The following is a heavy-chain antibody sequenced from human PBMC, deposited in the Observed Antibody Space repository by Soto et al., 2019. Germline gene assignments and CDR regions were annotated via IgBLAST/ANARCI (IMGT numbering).Heavy chain of an antibody. J-gene: IGHJ4*02. CDR1: GFTFSSHA. Sequence: EVQLLESGGGLVQPGGSLRLSCAVSGFTFSSHAMSWVLQAPGKGLECVSSITGSGDSTYYADSVKGRFTISRDKSKSTLYLQMNSLRAEDTAVYYCAKDLQFSGWLIAQTFDYGSQGTQVTVSS. V-gene: IGHV3-23*01. D-gene: IGHD6-19*01. CDR2: ITGSGDST. CDR3: AKDLQFSGWLIAQTFDY.